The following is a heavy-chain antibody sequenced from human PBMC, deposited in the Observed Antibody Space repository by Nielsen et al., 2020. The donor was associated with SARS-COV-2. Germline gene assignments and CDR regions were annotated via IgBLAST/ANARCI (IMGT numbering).Heavy chain of an antibody. Sequence: GGSLRLSCAASRFTFDDYAMHWVRQAPGKGLEWVSGISWNSGSIGYADSVKGRFTISRDNAKNSLYLQMNSLRAEDTALYYCASQQLVLGYWGQGTLVTVSS. CDR2: ISWNSGSI. D-gene: IGHD6-13*01. CDR1: RFTFDDYA. CDR3: ASQQLVLGY. V-gene: IGHV3-9*01. J-gene: IGHJ4*02.